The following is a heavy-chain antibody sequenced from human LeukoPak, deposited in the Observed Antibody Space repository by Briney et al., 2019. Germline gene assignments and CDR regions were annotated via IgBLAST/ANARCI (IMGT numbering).Heavy chain of an antibody. CDR2: ISGSGGST. CDR1: GFTFSSYA. D-gene: IGHD3-10*01. V-gene: IGHV3-23*01. Sequence: PGGSLRLSCAASGFTFSSYAMSWVRQAPGKGLEWVSAISGSGGSTYYADSVKGRFTISRDNSKNSLYLQMNSLRAEDTALYYCAKGAGPTMVRGDPFDYRGQGTLVTVSS. J-gene: IGHJ4*02. CDR3: AKGAGPTMVRGDPFDY.